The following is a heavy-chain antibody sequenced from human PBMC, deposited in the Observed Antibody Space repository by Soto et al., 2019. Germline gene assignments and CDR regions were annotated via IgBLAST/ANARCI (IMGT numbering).Heavy chain of an antibody. D-gene: IGHD5-18*01. CDR2: ISYDGSNK. CDR1: GFTFSSYA. J-gene: IGHJ4*02. Sequence: QVQLVESGGGVVQPGRSLRLSCAASGFTFSSYAMHWVRQAPGKGLEWVAVISYDGSNKYYADSVKGRFTISRDNSKNALYLQMTSLRAEDTAVYYCARGDTAMAAADYWGQGTLVTVSS. V-gene: IGHV3-30-3*01. CDR3: ARGDTAMAAADY.